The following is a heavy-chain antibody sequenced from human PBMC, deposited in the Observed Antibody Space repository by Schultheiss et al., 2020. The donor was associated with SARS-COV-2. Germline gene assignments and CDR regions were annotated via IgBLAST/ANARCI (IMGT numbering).Heavy chain of an antibody. J-gene: IGHJ5*02. CDR1: GGSISSYY. CDR2: IYTSGST. Sequence: SETLSLTCTVSGGSISSYYWSWIRQPAGKGLEWIGRIYTSGSTNYNPSLKSRVTISVDTSKNQFSLKLSSVTAADTAVYYCARLGAVPIGNWFDPWGQGTLVTVSS. CDR3: ARLGAVPIGNWFDP. V-gene: IGHV4-4*07. D-gene: IGHD2-2*01.